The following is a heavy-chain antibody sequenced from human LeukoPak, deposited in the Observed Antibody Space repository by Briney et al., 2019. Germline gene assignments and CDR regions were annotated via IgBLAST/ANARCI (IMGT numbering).Heavy chain of an antibody. CDR1: GFTFDDYA. V-gene: IGHV3-9*01. J-gene: IGHJ6*03. D-gene: IGHD3-3*01. CDR2: ISWNSGSI. CDR3: ARVNFEWLPPEDYYYYMDV. Sequence: GGSLRLSCAASGFTFDDYAMHWVRHAPGKGLEWVSGISWNSGSIGYADSVKGRFTISRDNAKKTQYLQMNSLRAEDTAVYYCARVNFEWLPPEDYYYYMDVWGKGTTVTVSS.